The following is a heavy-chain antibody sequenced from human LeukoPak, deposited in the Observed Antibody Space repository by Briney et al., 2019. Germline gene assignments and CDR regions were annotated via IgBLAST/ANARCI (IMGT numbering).Heavy chain of an antibody. J-gene: IGHJ4*02. CDR1: GFTFSSYG. CDR2: VRSDGTTK. V-gene: IGHV3-30*02. CDR3: AKDQPRAYFDS. Sequence: GGSLRLSCAASGFTFSSYGMHWARQAPGKGLEWVAFVRSDGTTKYYTDSVKGRFTISRDNSKNTMYLQMNSLRAEDTAVYYCAKDQPRAYFDSWGQGTLVTVSS. D-gene: IGHD2-2*01.